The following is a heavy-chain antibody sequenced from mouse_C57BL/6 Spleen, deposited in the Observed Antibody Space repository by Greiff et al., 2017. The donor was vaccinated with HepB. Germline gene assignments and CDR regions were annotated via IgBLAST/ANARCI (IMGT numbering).Heavy chain of an antibody. J-gene: IGHJ3*01. CDR3: ARSGLLGTGDWFAY. Sequence: QVQLQQPGAELVRPGSSVKLSCKASGYTFTSYWMDWVKQRPGQGLEWIGNIYPSDSETHYNQKFKDKATFTVDKSSSTAYMQLSSLTSEDSAVYYCARSGLLGTGDWFAYWGQGTLVTVSA. CDR1: GYTFTSYW. D-gene: IGHD2-13*01. V-gene: IGHV1-61*01. CDR2: IYPSDSET.